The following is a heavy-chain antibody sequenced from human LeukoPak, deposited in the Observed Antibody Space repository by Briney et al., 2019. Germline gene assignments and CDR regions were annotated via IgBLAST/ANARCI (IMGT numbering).Heavy chain of an antibody. D-gene: IGHD2-2*02. CDR3: AREGKDIVVVPAAILGNYYYYYMDV. V-gene: IGHV3-30*04. CDR2: ITYDGSNK. Sequence: PGGSLRLSCAASGFTFSSYAMRWVRQAPGKGLEWVAVITYDGSNKYYADSVKGRFTISRDNSKNTLYLQMNSLRAEDTAVYYCAREGKDIVVVPAAILGNYYYYYMDVWGRGTTVTVSS. CDR1: GFTFSSYA. J-gene: IGHJ6*03.